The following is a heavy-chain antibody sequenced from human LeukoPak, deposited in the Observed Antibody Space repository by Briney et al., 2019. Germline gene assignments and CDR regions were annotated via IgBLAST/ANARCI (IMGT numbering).Heavy chain of an antibody. J-gene: IGHJ4*02. V-gene: IGHV4-59*08. CDR2: ISYSGST. CDR3: ARLWGPSYDFWSGYYTGLDY. D-gene: IGHD3-3*01. Sequence: SETLSLTCTVSGGSISSYYWSWIRQPPGKGLEWIGYISYSGSTNYNPSLKSRVTISVDTSKNQFSLKLSSVTAADTAVYYCARLWGPSYDFWSGYYTGLDYWGQGTLVTVSS. CDR1: GGSISSYY.